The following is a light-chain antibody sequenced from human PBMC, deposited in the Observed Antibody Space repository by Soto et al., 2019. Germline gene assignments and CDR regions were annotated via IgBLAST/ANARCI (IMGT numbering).Light chain of an antibody. CDR2: GAS. V-gene: IGKV3-20*01. CDR1: QTISRNY. CDR3: QQYGTSPRT. J-gene: IGKJ1*01. Sequence: ELVLTQSPGTLSLSPGERATVSCRASQTISRNYLVWYQKKPGQAPRLLIYGASTRATGIPDRFTGSGSGTDFTLTITRLEPEDFAVYYCQQYGTSPRTFGRGTKVDIK.